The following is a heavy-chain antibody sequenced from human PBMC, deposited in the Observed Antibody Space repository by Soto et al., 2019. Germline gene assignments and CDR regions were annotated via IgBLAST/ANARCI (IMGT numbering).Heavy chain of an antibody. V-gene: IGHV3-30-3*01. D-gene: IGHD6-13*01. Sequence: GGSLRLSCAASGFTFSSYAMHWVRQAPGKGLERVAVISYDGSNKYYADSVKGRFTISRDNSKNTLYLQMNSMRDEDTAVYYCARDPGYTSPSYYCAHRGQGTPITV. CDR2: ISYDGSNK. CDR3: ARDPGYTSPSYYCAH. CDR1: GFTFSSYA. J-gene: IGHJ1*01.